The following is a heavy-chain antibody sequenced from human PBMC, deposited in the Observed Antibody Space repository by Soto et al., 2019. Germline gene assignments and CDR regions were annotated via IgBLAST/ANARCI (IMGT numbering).Heavy chain of an antibody. CDR1: GGSISSGGYS. CDR3: ARESRSWYGSIWDY. D-gene: IGHD6-13*01. J-gene: IGHJ4*02. Sequence: SETLSLTCAVSGGSISSGGYSWSWIRQPPGKGLEWIGYMYHSGSTNYNPSLKSRVTISVDTSKNQFSLKLSSVTAADTAVYYCARESRSWYGSIWDYWGQGTLVTVSS. V-gene: IGHV4-30-2*01. CDR2: MYHSGST.